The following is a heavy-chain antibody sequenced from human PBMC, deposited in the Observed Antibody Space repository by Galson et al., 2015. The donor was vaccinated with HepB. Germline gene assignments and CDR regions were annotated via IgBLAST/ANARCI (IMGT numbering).Heavy chain of an antibody. Sequence: SLRLSCAGSGFSVSTNYMSWVRQAPGKGLEWVAAIYTNGNIFYSDSVKGRFTMSRQFSKDAVYLQLNNVRPEDSALYYCVASRNYWGQGVLVTVSS. CDR1: GFSVSTNY. V-gene: IGHV3-53*04. CDR3: VASRNY. CDR2: IYTNGNI. J-gene: IGHJ4*02. D-gene: IGHD1-14*01.